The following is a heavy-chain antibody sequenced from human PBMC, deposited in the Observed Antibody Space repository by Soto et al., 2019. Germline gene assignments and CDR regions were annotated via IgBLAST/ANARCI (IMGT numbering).Heavy chain of an antibody. CDR2: ISWNSGSI. V-gene: IGHV3-9*01. D-gene: IGHD6-13*01. CDR3: AIDIWQQPDAFEI. CDR1: GFTFDDYA. J-gene: IGHJ3*02. Sequence: GGSLRLSCAASGFTFDDYAMHWVRQAPGKGLEWVSGISWNSGSIGYADSVKGRFTISRDNAKNSLYLQMNSLRAEDAALYYCAIDIWQQPDAFEIWGQGTMVTASS.